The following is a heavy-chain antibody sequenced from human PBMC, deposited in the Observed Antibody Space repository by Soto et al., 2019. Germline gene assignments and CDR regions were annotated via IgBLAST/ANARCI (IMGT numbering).Heavy chain of an antibody. CDR1: GASVSSESAA. Sequence: SQTLSLTCAISGASVSSESAAWNWNRQSPSRGLEWLGRTYYRSKWYNDYAVSVKSRITINPDTSKNQFSLHLNSVTPEDTAVYYCGTFLGTTSPDVWGEGTTVTVSS. J-gene: IGHJ6*04. D-gene: IGHD2-2*01. CDR2: TYYRSKWYN. V-gene: IGHV6-1*01. CDR3: GTFLGTTSPDV.